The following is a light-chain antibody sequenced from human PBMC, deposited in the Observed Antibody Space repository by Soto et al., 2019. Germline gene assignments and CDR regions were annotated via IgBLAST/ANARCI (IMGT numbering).Light chain of an antibody. CDR3: QQSYRTPYT. Sequence: TQMTQSPSSLSASVGDRVTITCRASQDIDIYLSWYQQKPGKVPKLLIYDESTLQSGVPSRFSGSGSGTDFTLTITNLQPEDFATYYCQQSYRTPYTFGQGTKVDIK. V-gene: IGKV1-39*01. CDR2: DES. CDR1: QDIDIY. J-gene: IGKJ2*01.